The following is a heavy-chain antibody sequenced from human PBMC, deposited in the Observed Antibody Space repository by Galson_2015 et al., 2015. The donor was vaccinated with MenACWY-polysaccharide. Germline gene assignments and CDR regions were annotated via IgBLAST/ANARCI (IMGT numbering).Heavy chain of an antibody. Sequence: SLRLSCAASGFTFSSYAMSWVRQAPGKGLEWVSGISGSGGSTYYADSVKGRVTISRDNSKNTLYLQMNSLRAEDTAVYYCAKTIDRGGKADYWGQGTLVTVSS. D-gene: IGHD3-16*01. J-gene: IGHJ4*02. CDR1: GFTFSSYA. CDR2: ISGSGGST. CDR3: AKTIDRGGKADY. V-gene: IGHV3-23*01.